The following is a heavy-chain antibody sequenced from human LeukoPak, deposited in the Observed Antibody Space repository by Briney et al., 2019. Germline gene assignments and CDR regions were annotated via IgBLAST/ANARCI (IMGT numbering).Heavy chain of an antibody. CDR2: IYTSGST. CDR1: DVSIRSYY. CDR3: ARDRGYSYAFDY. D-gene: IGHD5-18*01. Sequence: SETLSLTCSVSDVSIRSYYWSWIRQPAGKGLEWIGRIYTSGSTNYNPSLKSRVTISIDTSKNQFSLKLNSVTAADTAVYYCARDRGYSYAFDYWGQGTLVTVSS. J-gene: IGHJ4*02. V-gene: IGHV4-4*07.